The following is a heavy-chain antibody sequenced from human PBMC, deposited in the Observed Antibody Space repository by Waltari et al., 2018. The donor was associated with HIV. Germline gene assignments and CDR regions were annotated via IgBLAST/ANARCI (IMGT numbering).Heavy chain of an antibody. CDR3: ARDISYYYGMDV. J-gene: IGHJ6*02. CDR1: GLTFSSYS. CDR2: ISSSSSYI. V-gene: IGHV3-21*01. Sequence: EVQLVESGGGLVKPGGSLGLSCAASGLTFSSYSMNWVRQAPGKGLEWVSSISSSSSYIYYADSVKGRFTISRDNAKNSLYLQMNSLRAEDTAVYYCARDISYYYGMDVWGQGTTVTVSS. D-gene: IGHD3-9*01.